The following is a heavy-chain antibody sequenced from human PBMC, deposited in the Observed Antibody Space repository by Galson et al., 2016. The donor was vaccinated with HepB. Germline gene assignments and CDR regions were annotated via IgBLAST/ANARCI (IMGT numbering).Heavy chain of an antibody. D-gene: IGHD6-19*01. CDR3: ARHIAVTGTRGFDY. J-gene: IGHJ4*02. CDR1: GGSISSNW. CDR2: TYHSGTT. V-gene: IGHV4/OR15-8*01. Sequence: ETLSLTCTVSGGSISSNWWSWVRQPPGKGLDWIAETYHSGTTNFNPSLQSRVTISIDKSKNQASLNLNSVTAADTAVYYCARHIAVTGTRGFDYWGQGLLVTVSS.